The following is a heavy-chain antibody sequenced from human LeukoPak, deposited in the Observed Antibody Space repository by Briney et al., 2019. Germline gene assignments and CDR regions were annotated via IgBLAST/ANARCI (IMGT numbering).Heavy chain of an antibody. CDR2: IYHSGST. V-gene: IGHV4-30-2*01. J-gene: IGHJ4*02. CDR1: GGSISSSTDS. Sequence: SETLSLTCTVSGGSISSSTDSWGWIRQPPGKGLEWIGYIYHSGSTYYNPSLKSRVTISVDTSKNQFSLNLNSVTAADTAVYYCARGPDDFDYWGQGTLVTVSS. CDR3: ARGPDDFDY. D-gene: IGHD5-24*01.